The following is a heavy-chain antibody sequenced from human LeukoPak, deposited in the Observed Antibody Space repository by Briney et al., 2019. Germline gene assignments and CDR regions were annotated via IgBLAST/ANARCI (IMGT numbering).Heavy chain of an antibody. Sequence: PSETLSLTCTVSGGSISGYYWSWIRQPPGKGLEWIAYIYYNGVSNYNPSLKSRVIISVDSSKNQFSLKLTSVTAADTAVYYCARGRTLTIFGVVIQNFDYWGQGTLVTVSS. CDR2: IYYNGVS. D-gene: IGHD3-3*01. CDR3: ARGRTLTIFGVVIQNFDY. J-gene: IGHJ4*02. CDR1: GGSISGYY. V-gene: IGHV4-59*01.